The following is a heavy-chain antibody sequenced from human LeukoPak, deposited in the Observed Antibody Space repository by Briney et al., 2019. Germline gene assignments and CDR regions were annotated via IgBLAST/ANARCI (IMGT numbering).Heavy chain of an antibody. J-gene: IGHJ6*03. D-gene: IGHD3-10*01. CDR1: GFTFSTFS. CDR2: ISGSGGYT. CDR3: AGGGFGEAYYYYYYMDV. V-gene: IGHV3-23*01. Sequence: QTGGSLRLSCVVSGFTFSTFSMSWVRQAPGKGLEWVSSISGSGGYTYYADSVKGRFTISRANSKNTLFLQMNSLRAEDTAVYYWAGGGFGEAYYYYYYMDVWGKGTTVTVSS.